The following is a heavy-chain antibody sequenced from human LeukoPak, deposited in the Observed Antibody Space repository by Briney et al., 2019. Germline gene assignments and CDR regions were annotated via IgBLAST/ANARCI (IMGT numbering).Heavy chain of an antibody. D-gene: IGHD3-22*01. J-gene: IGHJ4*02. CDR2: IYYSGST. CDR3: ARSYYYDSSGYSPLGY. CDR1: GGSPSSSSYY. V-gene: IGHV4-39*01. Sequence: PSETLSLTCTVSGGSPSSSSYYWGWIRQPPGKGLEWIVSIYYSGSTYYNPSLKSRVTISVDTSKNQFSLKLSSVTAADTAVYYCARSYYYDSSGYSPLGYWGQGTLVTASS.